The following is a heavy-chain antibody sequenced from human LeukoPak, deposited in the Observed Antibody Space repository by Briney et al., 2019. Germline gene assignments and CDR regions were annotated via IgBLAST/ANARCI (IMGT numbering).Heavy chain of an antibody. CDR3: AKFGDYGHY. CDR1: SGSISSYW. CDR2: IHRSGST. Sequence: SETLSLTCTVSSGSISSYWWSWLRQPAGKELEWIGRIHRSGSTRYNPSLESRVIMSVDASQNHFSLRMTSVTAADTAVYYCAKFGDYGHYWGQGILVTVSS. J-gene: IGHJ4*02. V-gene: IGHV4-4*07. D-gene: IGHD4-17*01.